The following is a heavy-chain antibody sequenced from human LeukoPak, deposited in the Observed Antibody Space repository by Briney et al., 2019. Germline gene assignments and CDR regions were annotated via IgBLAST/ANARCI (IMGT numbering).Heavy chain of an antibody. CDR3: AAGGDTAKGGKY. D-gene: IGHD5-18*01. V-gene: IGHV4-31*03. CDR1: GASISGTDYY. Sequence: SETLSLTCTVSGASISGTDYYWTWTRHHPGVGLEWLGFIHFSGTIYYNPSLSSRLIISADTSKNQMSLKLSSVTAADTGVYYCAAGGDTAKGGKYWGQGTQVTVSS. CDR2: IHFSGTI. J-gene: IGHJ4*02.